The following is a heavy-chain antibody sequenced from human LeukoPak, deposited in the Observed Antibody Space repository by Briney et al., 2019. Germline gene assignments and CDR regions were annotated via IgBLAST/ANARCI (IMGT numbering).Heavy chain of an antibody. CDR3: ARHSGVTTVTTGWFDP. D-gene: IGHD4-17*01. V-gene: IGHV5-51*01. CDR2: SYPGDSDT. CDR1: GYSFTSYW. Sequence: GESLKISCKGSGYSFTSYWIGWVRQMPGKGLEWMGISYPGDSDTRYSPSFQGQVTISADKSISTAYLQWSSLKASDTAMYYCARHSGVTTVTTGWFDPWGQGTLVTVSS. J-gene: IGHJ5*02.